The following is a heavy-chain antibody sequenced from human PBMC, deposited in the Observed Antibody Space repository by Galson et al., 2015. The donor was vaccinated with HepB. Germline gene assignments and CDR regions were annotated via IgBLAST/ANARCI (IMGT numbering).Heavy chain of an antibody. J-gene: IGHJ4*02. Sequence: CAISGDSVSGNIVSWNWIRQSPSRGLEWLGRTYFRCKWYYDYAVSVKSRITINPDTSENQFSLQLHSVTPEDTAVYYCAGAGYCRSTYCFFAYWGQGTLVTVSS. CDR3: AGAGYCRSTYCFFAY. V-gene: IGHV6-1*01. D-gene: IGHD2-2*01. CDR2: TYFRCKWYY. CDR1: GDSVSGNIVS.